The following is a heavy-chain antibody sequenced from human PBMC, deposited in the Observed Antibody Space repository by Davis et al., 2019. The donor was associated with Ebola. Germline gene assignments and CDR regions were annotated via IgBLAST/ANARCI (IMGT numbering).Heavy chain of an antibody. CDR1: GFIFGTYS. V-gene: IGHV3-30*03. CDR2: MSFDGSDE. CDR3: SRAVSSGGVVVPFDY. Sequence: GESLKISCAASGFIFGTYSMHWVRQVPGKGLEWVALMSFDGSDEYYADSVKGRFTISRDNAQNSVYLQMNSLRAEDTALYYCSRAVSSGGVVVPFDYWGQGTRVTVSS. D-gene: IGHD3-16*02. J-gene: IGHJ4*02.